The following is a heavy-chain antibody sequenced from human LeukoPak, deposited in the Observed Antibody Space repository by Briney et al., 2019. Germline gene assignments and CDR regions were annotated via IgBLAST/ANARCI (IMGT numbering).Heavy chain of an antibody. CDR3: ARDPTRGFSYGYEGY. J-gene: IGHJ4*02. D-gene: IGHD5-18*01. CDR1: GFTFSSYG. Sequence: GGSLRLPCASSGFTFSSYGMHWVRQAPGKGLEWVAFIRYDGSNKYYADSVKGRFTISRDNAKNSLYLQMNSLRAEDTAVYYCARDPTRGFSYGYEGYWGQRTLVTVSS. CDR2: IRYDGSNK. V-gene: IGHV3-30*02.